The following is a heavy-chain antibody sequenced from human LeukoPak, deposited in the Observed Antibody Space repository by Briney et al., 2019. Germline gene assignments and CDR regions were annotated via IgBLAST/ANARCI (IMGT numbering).Heavy chain of an antibody. Sequence: PSETLSLTCAVYGGSFSGYYWSWIRQPPGKGLEWIGEINHSGSTNYNPSLKSRVTISVDTSKNQFSLKLSSVTAADTAMYYCARHNVRGIAAAGNLYWGQGTLVTVSS. V-gene: IGHV4-34*01. CDR1: GGSFSGYY. J-gene: IGHJ4*02. D-gene: IGHD6-13*01. CDR2: INHSGST. CDR3: ARHNVRGIAAAGNLY.